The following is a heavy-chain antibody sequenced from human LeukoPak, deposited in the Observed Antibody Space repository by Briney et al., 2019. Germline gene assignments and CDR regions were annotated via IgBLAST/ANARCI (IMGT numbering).Heavy chain of an antibody. J-gene: IGHJ4*02. CDR2: AYYNGNT. Sequence: SETLSLTCSVSGSSIKSNSYYWGWIRLPPGKRLEWIGSAYYNGNTDYNPSLKSRVTISVDTSKSQFSLKLNSVTAADTAVYFRARHIVGIGMYYFDQWGQGTLVTVSS. CDR3: ARHIVGIGMYYFDQ. D-gene: IGHD3-3*01. V-gene: IGHV4-39*01. CDR1: GSSIKSNSYY.